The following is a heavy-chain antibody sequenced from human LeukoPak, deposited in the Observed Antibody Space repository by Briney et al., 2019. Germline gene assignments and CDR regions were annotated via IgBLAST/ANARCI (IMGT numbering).Heavy chain of an antibody. CDR2: IYYSGST. D-gene: IGHD2-8*01. J-gene: IGHJ4*02. CDR1: GGSISSYY. Sequence: SETLSLTCTVSGGSISSYYWSWIRQPPGKGLEWIGYIYYSGSTNYNPSLKSRVTISVDTSKNQFSLKLRSVTAADTAVYYCGRVTGCMIEGYFDYWGQGTLVTVSS. CDR3: GRVTGCMIEGYFDY. V-gene: IGHV4-59*01.